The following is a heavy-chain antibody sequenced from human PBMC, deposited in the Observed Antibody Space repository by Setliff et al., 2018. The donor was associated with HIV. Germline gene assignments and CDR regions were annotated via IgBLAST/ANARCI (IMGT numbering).Heavy chain of an antibody. CDR1: GGSFTDYY. J-gene: IGHJ5*02. D-gene: IGHD6-19*01. CDR3: ARGNVGYSSGWIDP. V-gene: IGHV4-34*01. CDR2: INHSGST. Sequence: SETLSLTCAVFGGSFTDYYWIWIRQPPGKGLEWIGEINHSGSTHYNPSLKSRFIISVDTSKNQFSLKVNSMTAADTAVYYCARGNVGYSSGWIDPWGQGTLVTVSS.